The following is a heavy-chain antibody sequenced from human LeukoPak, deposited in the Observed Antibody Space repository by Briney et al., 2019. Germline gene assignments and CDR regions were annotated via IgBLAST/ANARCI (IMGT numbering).Heavy chain of an antibody. Sequence: GGSLRLSCAASGFTFSHYWMHWVRQAPGKGLVWVSRINSDGSSTSYADSVKGRFTISRDNAKNTLYLQMNSLRAEDTAMYYCAREGTEDSSGYYYLDYWGQGTLVTVSS. CDR2: INSDGSST. V-gene: IGHV3-74*01. CDR3: AREGTEDSSGYYYLDY. D-gene: IGHD3-22*01. CDR1: GFTFSHYW. J-gene: IGHJ4*02.